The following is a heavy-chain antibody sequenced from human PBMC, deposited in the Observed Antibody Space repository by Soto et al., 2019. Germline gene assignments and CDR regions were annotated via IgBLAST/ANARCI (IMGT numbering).Heavy chain of an antibody. Sequence: QVQLVQSGAEVKKPGSSVKVSCKASGGTFSSYAISWVRQAPGQGLEWMGGIIPIFGTANYAQKFQGRVTSTAAESTSTAYMELSSLRAEERAVYYCARVGGDDYVWGSYRSRDYYGMDVWGQGTTVTVSS. D-gene: IGHD3-16*02. CDR3: ARVGGDDYVWGSYRSRDYYGMDV. CDR1: GGTFSSYA. J-gene: IGHJ6*02. CDR2: IIPIFGTA. V-gene: IGHV1-69*01.